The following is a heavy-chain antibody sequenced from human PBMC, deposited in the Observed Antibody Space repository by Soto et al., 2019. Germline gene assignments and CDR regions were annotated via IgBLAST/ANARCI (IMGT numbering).Heavy chain of an antibody. CDR2: ISSSGTSA. J-gene: IGHJ4*02. V-gene: IGHV3-11*05. CDR3: ARDRGAVTGQYFDY. CDR1: GFTFSAYY. D-gene: IGHD6-19*01. Sequence: QVQLEESGGGLVKPGGSLRLSCAASGFTFSAYYMSWIRQAPGKGLEYISYISSSGTSANYADSVKGRFTISRDNAKNSLYLQMNSLRAVDTAVNYCARDRGAVTGQYFDYWGQGARVTVSS.